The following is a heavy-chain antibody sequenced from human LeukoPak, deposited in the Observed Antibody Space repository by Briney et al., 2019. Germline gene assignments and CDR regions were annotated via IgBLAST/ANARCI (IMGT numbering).Heavy chain of an antibody. CDR1: GYTFTGYY. CDR2: INPNSGGT. Sequence: ASVKVSCKASGYTFTGYYMHWVRQAPGRGLEWMGWINPNSGGTNYAQKFQGRVTMTRDTSISTAYMELSRLRSDDTAVYYCARDGGLLWFGELSPNDYWGQGTLVTVSS. D-gene: IGHD3-10*01. V-gene: IGHV1-2*02. J-gene: IGHJ4*02. CDR3: ARDGGLLWFGELSPNDY.